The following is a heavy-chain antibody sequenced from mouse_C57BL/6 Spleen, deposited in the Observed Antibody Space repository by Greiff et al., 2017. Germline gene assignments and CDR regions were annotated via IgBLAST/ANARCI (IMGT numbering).Heavy chain of an antibody. Sequence: EVQGVESGGDLVKPGGSLKLSCAASGFTFSSYGMSWVRQTPDKRLEWVATISSGGSYTYYPDSVKGRFTISRDNAKNTLYLQMSSLKSEDTAMYYCARLGYDEDYYAMDYWGQGTSVTVSS. CDR2: ISSGGSYT. CDR1: GFTFSSYG. CDR3: ARLGYDEDYYAMDY. D-gene: IGHD2-2*01. J-gene: IGHJ4*01. V-gene: IGHV5-6*01.